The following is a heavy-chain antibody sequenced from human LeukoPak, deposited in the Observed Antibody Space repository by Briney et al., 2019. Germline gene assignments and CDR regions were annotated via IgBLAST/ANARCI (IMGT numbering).Heavy chain of an antibody. CDR2: IGTAGDT. Sequence: PGGSLRLSCAASGFTFSSYDMHCVRQATGKGLEWVSAIGTAGDTYYPGSVKGRFTISRENAKNSLYLQMNSLRAEDTALYHCARVQKGPWGNWARGWYYYYMDVWGKGTTVTISS. CDR1: GFTFSSYD. D-gene: IGHD7-27*01. V-gene: IGHV3-13*01. CDR3: ARVQKGPWGNWARGWYYYYMDV. J-gene: IGHJ6*03.